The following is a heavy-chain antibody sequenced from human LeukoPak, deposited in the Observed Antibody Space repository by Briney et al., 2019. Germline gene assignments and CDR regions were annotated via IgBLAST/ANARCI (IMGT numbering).Heavy chain of an antibody. J-gene: IGHJ5*02. D-gene: IGHD2-2*01. CDR1: GFTFSSYA. V-gene: IGHV3-23*01. Sequence: GGSLRLSCAASGFTFSSYAMSWVRQAPGKGLEWVSAISGSGGSTYYADSVKGRFTISRDNSKNTLYLQMNSLRAEDTAVYYCAKDHQRGLDQGWFDPWGRETLVTVSS. CDR2: ISGSGGST. CDR3: AKDHQRGLDQGWFDP.